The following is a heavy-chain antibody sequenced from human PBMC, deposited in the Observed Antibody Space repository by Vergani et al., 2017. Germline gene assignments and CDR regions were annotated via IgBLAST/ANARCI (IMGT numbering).Heavy chain of an antibody. V-gene: IGHV3-7*03. CDR1: GFTFGDYY. J-gene: IGHJ4*01. D-gene: IGHD1-20*01. CDR3: ARAYGRYDWFDY. CDR2: IKRDGIET. Sequence: VQLVESGGGVVQPGRSLRLSCAASGFTFGDYYMAWIRLAPGKGLDWVASIKRDGIETFYVDSVKGRFTISRDNAKTTLYLQMNSLRVEDTAVYYCARAYGRYDWFDYWGQRTLVTVSS.